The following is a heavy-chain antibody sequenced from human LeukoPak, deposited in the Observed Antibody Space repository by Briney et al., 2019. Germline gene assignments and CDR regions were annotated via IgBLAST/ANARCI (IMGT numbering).Heavy chain of an antibody. CDR3: ARGIGSFLYGNWFDP. CDR2: VIPMFGPA. D-gene: IGHD1-26*01. CDR1: GGTFNSYG. J-gene: IGHJ5*02. Sequence: SVKVSCKAPGGTFNSYGISWVRQAPGQGLEWMGGVIPMFGPAKYAPKFQGRVTMTRNTSISTAYMELSSLRSEDTAVYYCARGIGSFLYGNWFDPWGQGTLVTVSS. V-gene: IGHV1-69*05.